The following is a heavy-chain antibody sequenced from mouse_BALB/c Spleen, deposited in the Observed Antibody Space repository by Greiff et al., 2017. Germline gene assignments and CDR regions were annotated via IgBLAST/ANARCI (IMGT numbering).Heavy chain of an antibody. CDR2: ISTYYGDA. V-gene: IGHV1S137*01. Sequence: QVQLQQSGAELVRPGVSVKISCKGSGYTFTDYAMHWVKQSHAKSLEWIGVISTYYGDASYNQKFKGKATLTVDKSSSTAYMQLSSLTSEDSAVYYCTRDGAWFAYWGQGTLVTVSA. CDR1: GYTFTDYA. J-gene: IGHJ3*01. CDR3: TRDGAWFAY. D-gene: IGHD1-1*01.